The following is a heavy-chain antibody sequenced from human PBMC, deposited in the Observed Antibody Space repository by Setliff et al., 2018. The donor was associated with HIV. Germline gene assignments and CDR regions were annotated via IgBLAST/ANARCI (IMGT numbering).Heavy chain of an antibody. J-gene: IGHJ4*01. CDR2: IGSSNHGI. Sequence: GGSLRLSCAASGFNFRSYGMTWVRQAPGKGLDWVAHIGSSNHGIHYTASVQGRFTVSRDNADNLLFLQMNNLRVEDTAVYYCASFFGDYGYWGHGTQVTVSS. CDR1: GFNFRSYG. V-gene: IGHV3-48*04. CDR3: ASFFGDYGY. D-gene: IGHD3-10*01.